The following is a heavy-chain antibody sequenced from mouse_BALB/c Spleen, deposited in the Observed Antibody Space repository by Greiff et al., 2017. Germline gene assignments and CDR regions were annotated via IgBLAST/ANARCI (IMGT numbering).Heavy chain of an antibody. Sequence: VQLQQSGAELVKPGASVKLSCTASGFNITDTYMHWVKQRPEQGLEWIGRIDPANGNTKYDPKFQGKATITADTSSNTAYLQLSSLTSEDTAVYYCAVYYGYPWFAYWGQGTLVTVSA. D-gene: IGHD2-2*01. J-gene: IGHJ3*01. V-gene: IGHV14-3*02. CDR3: AVYYGYPWFAY. CDR2: IDPANGNT. CDR1: GFNITDTY.